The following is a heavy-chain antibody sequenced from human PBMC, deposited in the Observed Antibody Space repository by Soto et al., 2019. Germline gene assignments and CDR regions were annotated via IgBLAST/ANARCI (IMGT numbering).Heavy chain of an antibody. V-gene: IGHV5-10-1*01. CDR2: IDPSDSYT. CDR1: GYSFTSYW. J-gene: IGHJ5*02. Sequence: PGESLKISCKGSGYSFTSYWISWVRQMPGKGLEWMGRIDPSDSYTNYSPSFQGHVTISADKSISTAYLQWSSLKASDTAMYYCARHTRSTTYYDFWSGFARGWFDPWGQGTLVTVSS. D-gene: IGHD3-3*01. CDR3: ARHTRSTTYYDFWSGFARGWFDP.